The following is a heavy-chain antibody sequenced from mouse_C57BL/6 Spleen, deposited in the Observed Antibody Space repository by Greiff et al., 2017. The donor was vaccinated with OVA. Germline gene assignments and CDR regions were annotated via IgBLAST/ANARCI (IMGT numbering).Heavy chain of an antibody. Sequence: VQLQQPGAELVKPGASVKLSCKASGYTFTSYWMQWVKQRPGQGLEWIGEIDPSDSYTNYNQKFKGKATLTVDTSSSTAYLQLSSLTSEDSAVYYCARCDSNYSYWYFDVWGTGTTVTVSS. CDR1: GYTFTSYW. V-gene: IGHV1-50*01. J-gene: IGHJ1*03. CDR2: IDPSDSYT. CDR3: ARCDSNYSYWYFDV. D-gene: IGHD2-5*01.